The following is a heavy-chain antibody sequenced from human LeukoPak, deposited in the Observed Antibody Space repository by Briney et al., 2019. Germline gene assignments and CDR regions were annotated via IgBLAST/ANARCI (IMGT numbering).Heavy chain of an antibody. CDR1: GGSISSGDYY. V-gene: IGHV4-30-4*01. D-gene: IGHD3-22*01. Sequence: SETLSLTCTVSGGSISSGDYYWSWIRQPPGKGLEWIGYIYYSGSTYYNPSLKSRVTISVDTPKNQFSLKLSSVTAADTAVYYCARGYYYDSSGYYYPPSGWGQGTLVTVSS. J-gene: IGHJ4*02. CDR2: IYYSGST. CDR3: ARGYYYDSSGYYYPPSG.